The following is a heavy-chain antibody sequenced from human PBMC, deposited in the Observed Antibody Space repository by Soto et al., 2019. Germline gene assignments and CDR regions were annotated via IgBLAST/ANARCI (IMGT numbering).Heavy chain of an antibody. CDR2: IYSGGST. V-gene: IGHV3-53*01. Sequence: GGSLRLSCAASKFTFSTYAMEWVRQAPGKGLEWVSVIYSGGSTYYADSLKGRFTISRDNSKNTLYLQMNSLRAEDTAVYYCARDWWFDPWGQGTLVTVSS. J-gene: IGHJ5*02. CDR1: KFTFSTYA. CDR3: ARDWWFDP.